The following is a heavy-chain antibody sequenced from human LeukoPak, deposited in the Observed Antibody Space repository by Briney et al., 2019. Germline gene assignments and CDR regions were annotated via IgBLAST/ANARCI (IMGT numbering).Heavy chain of an antibody. CDR3: ARRAQGSSGYSWLDY. V-gene: IGHV1-18*01. J-gene: IGHJ4*02. Sequence: GASVKVSCKASGYTFTSYGINWVRQAPGQGLEWMGWISAYNGNSNYAQKLQGRVTMTTDTSTSTAYMDLRSLRSDDTAVYYCARRAQGSSGYSWLDYWGQGTLVTVSS. D-gene: IGHD3-22*01. CDR1: GYTFTSYG. CDR2: ISAYNGNS.